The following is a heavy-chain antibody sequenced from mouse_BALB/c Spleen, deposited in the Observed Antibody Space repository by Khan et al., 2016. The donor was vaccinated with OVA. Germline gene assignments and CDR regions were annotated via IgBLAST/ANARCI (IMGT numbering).Heavy chain of an antibody. V-gene: IGHV3-2*02. CDR1: GYSITSDYA. CDR2: ISYSGNT. J-gene: IGHJ2*01. Sequence: EVQLQESGPGLAKPSQSLSLTCTVTGYSITSDYAWNWIRQFPGNKLEWLGFISYSGNTNYNPSLKSRISITRDTSKNQFFLQLNSVTTEDTATYYCARICGGDFDYWGQGTTLTVSS. CDR3: ARICGGDFDY.